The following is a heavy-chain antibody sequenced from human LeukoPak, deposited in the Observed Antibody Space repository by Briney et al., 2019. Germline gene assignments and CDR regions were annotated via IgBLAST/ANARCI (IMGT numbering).Heavy chain of an antibody. J-gene: IGHJ4*02. CDR3: ARDAFYCSSTACPKVDY. D-gene: IGHD2-2*01. Sequence: SETLSLTCTVSGYSISSGYYWGWIRQPPGKGLEWIGSIYHSGNTYYNPSLKSRITISVDTSKNQFSLKLSSVTAADTAVYYCARDAFYCSSTACPKVDYWGQGALVTVSS. CDR2: IYHSGNT. V-gene: IGHV4-38-2*02. CDR1: GYSISSGYY.